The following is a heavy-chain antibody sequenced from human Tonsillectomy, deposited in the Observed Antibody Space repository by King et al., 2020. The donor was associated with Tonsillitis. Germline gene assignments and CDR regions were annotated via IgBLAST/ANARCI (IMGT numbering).Heavy chain of an antibody. Sequence: QLQESGSGLVKPSQTLSLTCAVSGGSISSGGYSWSWIRQPPGKGLEWIGYIYHRESPYYNPSLKGRVTISVDRSKNHLSLNLTSVTAADTAVYYCARDAGDYGMDVWGQGTTVTVSS. J-gene: IGHJ6*02. V-gene: IGHV4-30-2*01. CDR3: ARDAGDYGMDV. CDR1: GGSISSGGYS. CDR2: IYHRESP. D-gene: IGHD4-17*01.